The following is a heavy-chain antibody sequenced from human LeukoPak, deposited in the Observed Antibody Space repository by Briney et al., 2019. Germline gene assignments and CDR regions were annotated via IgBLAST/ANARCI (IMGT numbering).Heavy chain of an antibody. V-gene: IGHV4-34*01. CDR1: GGSFSGYY. D-gene: IGHD3-3*01. CDR2: INHSGST. CDR3: ASHRFLEWLLYQGWFDP. Sequence: PSETLSLTCAVYGGSFSGYYWSWIRQPPGKGLEWIGEINHSGSTNYNPSLKSRVTISVDTSKNQFSLKLSSVTAADTAVYYCASHRFLEWLLYQGWFDPWGQGTLVTVSS. J-gene: IGHJ5*02.